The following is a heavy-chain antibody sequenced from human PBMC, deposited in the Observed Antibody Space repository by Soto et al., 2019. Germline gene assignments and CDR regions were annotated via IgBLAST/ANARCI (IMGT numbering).Heavy chain of an antibody. CDR2: INAVNGNT. V-gene: IGHV1-3*01. D-gene: IGHD6-6*01. CDR3: ARGRLAARPSFDY. CDR1: GYTFTSYA. Sequence: GAAVKVSCKASGYTFTSYAMHWVRQAPGQRLEWMGWINAVNGNTKYSQKFQGRVTITSDTSASTAYMELSSLRSEDTAVYYCARGRLAARPSFDYWGQGTLVTVSS. J-gene: IGHJ4*02.